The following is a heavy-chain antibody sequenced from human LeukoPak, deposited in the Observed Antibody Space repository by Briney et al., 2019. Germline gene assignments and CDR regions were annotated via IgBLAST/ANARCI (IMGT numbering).Heavy chain of an antibody. CDR2: IRSKASGGTT. CDR3: TRDLRVNVVVPAAILLYYGMDV. Sequence: GGSLRLSCTASGFTFGDYAMSWVRQAPGKGLEWVGFIRSKASGGTTEYAASVKGRFTISRDDSKSIAYLQMNSLKTEDTAVYYCTRDLRVNVVVPAAILLYYGMDVWGKGTTVTVSS. J-gene: IGHJ6*04. V-gene: IGHV3-49*04. CDR1: GFTFGDYA. D-gene: IGHD2-2*02.